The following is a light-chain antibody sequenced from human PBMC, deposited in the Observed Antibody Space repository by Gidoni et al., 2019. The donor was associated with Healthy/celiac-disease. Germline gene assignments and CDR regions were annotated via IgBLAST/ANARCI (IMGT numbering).Light chain of an antibody. CDR1: QSVSSN. CDR3: QQYNNWPRT. CDR2: GAS. J-gene: IGKJ1*01. V-gene: IGKV3-15*01. Sequence: EGVMTQSPATLSVSPGASATRSCRASQSVSSNLAWYQQKPGQAPRLLIYGASTRATGIPARFSGSGSGTEFTLTISSLQSEDFAVYYCQQYNNWPRTFGQGTKVEIK.